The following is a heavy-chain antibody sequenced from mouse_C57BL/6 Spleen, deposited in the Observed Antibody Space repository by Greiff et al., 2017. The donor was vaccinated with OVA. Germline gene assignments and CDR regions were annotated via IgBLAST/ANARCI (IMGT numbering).Heavy chain of an antibody. D-gene: IGHD1-1*01. V-gene: IGHV14-2*01. Sequence: VQLQQSGAELVKPGASVKLSCTASGFNIKDYYMHWVKQRTEQGLEWIGRIDPEDGETKYAPKFRGKATITADTSSNTAYLQLSSLTSEDTAVYYCARCYGSSKYFDVWGTGTTVTVSS. J-gene: IGHJ1*03. CDR2: IDPEDGET. CDR1: GFNIKDYY. CDR3: ARCYGSSKYFDV.